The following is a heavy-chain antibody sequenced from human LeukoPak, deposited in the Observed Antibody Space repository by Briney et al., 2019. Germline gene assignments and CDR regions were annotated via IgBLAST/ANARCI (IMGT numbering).Heavy chain of an antibody. D-gene: IGHD3-3*01. CDR3: ARGVTNYDFWSGYYLN. Sequence: SETLSLTCAVYGGSFSGYYWSWIRQPPGKGLEWIGYIYHSGSTYYNPSLKSRVTISVDRSKNQFSLKLSSVTAADTAVYYCARGVTNYDFWSGYYLNWGQGTLVTVSS. V-gene: IGHV4-34*01. CDR2: IYHSGST. J-gene: IGHJ4*02. CDR1: GGSFSGYY.